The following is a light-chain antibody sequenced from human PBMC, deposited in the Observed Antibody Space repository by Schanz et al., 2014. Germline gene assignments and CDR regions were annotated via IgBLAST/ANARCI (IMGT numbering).Light chain of an antibody. V-gene: IGKV3-15*01. CDR3: QQRSNWPPYT. CDR2: GAS. CDR1: QSVSSN. Sequence: EIVMTQSPATLSVSPGERATLSCRARQSVSSNLAWYQQKPGQAPRLLIYGASTRATGIPARFSGSGSGTEFTLTISSLQSEDFAVYYCQQRSNWPPYTFGQGTKLEIK. J-gene: IGKJ2*01.